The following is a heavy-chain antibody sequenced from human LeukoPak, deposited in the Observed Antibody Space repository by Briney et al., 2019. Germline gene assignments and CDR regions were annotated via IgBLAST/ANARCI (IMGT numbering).Heavy chain of an antibody. J-gene: IGHJ4*02. V-gene: IGHV3-23*01. CDR3: AKTPVRRFPLYFDY. CDR1: GFTFSSYG. D-gene: IGHD3-3*01. CDR2: ISGSGGST. Sequence: GGSLRLSCAASGFTFSSYGMSWVRQAPGKGLEWVSAISGSGGSTDYADSLKGRFTISRDNSKNTLYLQMNSLRAEDTAVYYCAKTPVRRFPLYFDYWGQGTLVTVSS.